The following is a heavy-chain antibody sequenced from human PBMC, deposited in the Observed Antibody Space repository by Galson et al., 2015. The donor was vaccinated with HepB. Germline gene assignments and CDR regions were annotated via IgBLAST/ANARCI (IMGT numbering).Heavy chain of an antibody. V-gene: IGHV4-31*03. CDR3: ATSLGDCGGDCYLDI. Sequence: LSLTCTVSGGSLSSGGYFWSWIRQHPGKGLEWIGYMYNSGSTDYNPSLKSRVTISVDTSKGQFSLRLSSVTAADTAVYYCATSLGDCGGDCYLDIWGQGTLVTVSS. J-gene: IGHJ4*02. CDR1: GGSLSSGGYF. D-gene: IGHD2-21*01. CDR2: MYNSGST.